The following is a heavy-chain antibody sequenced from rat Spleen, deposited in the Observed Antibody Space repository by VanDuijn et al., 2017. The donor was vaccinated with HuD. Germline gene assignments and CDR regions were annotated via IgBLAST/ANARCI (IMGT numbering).Heavy chain of an antibody. CDR3: ARFPIYYYSALFDY. CDR1: SYSITSSYG. Sequence: EVQLQESGPGLVKPSQSLSLTCSVTSYSITSSYGWNWIRKFPGNKLEWMGYINSAGSTNYNPSLKSRSSITRDTSKNQFFLQVNSVTAEDTATYYCARFPIYYYSALFDYWGQGVTVTVSS. J-gene: IGHJ2*01. CDR2: INSAGST. V-gene: IGHV3-3*01. D-gene: IGHD1-1*01.